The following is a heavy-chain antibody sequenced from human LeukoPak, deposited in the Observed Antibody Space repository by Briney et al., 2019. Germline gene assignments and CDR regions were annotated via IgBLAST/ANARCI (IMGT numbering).Heavy chain of an antibody. CDR1: GGSISSGGYY. J-gene: IGHJ5*02. CDR3: ARVIRRYFDSLWGFDP. CDR2: IYYSGST. D-gene: IGHD3-9*01. V-gene: IGHV4-39*01. Sequence: PSETLSLTCTVSGGSISSGGYYWSWIRQPPGKGLEWIGSIYYSGSTYYNPSLKSRVTISVDTSKNQFSLKLSSVTAADTAVYYCARVIRRYFDSLWGFDPWGQGTLVTVSS.